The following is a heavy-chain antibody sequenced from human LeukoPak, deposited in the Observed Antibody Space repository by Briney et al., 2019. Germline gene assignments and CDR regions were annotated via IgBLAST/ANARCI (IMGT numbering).Heavy chain of an antibody. V-gene: IGHV3-30*18. Sequence: PGGSLRLSCAATGFTFGSYGMHWVRQAPGKGLEWVAVISYDGSDKYYADSVKGRFTISRDNSKNTLYLQMNSLRAEDTAVYYCAKDRSSSGDYYFDYWGQGTLVTVSS. J-gene: IGHJ4*02. CDR1: GFTFGSYG. D-gene: IGHD3-22*01. CDR2: ISYDGSDK. CDR3: AKDRSSSGDYYFDY.